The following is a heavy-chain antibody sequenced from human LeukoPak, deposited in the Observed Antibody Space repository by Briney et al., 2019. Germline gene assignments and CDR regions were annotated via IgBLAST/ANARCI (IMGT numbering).Heavy chain of an antibody. D-gene: IGHD3-22*01. CDR3: AREVGYDSSGQGLDV. Sequence: WASVKVSCKASGYTFTGYYMHWVRQAPGQGLEWMGRINPNSGGTNYAQKFQGRVTMTRDTSISTAYMELSRLRSDDTAVYYCAREVGYDSSGQGLDVWGKGTTVTVSS. V-gene: IGHV1-2*06. CDR2: INPNSGGT. CDR1: GYTFTGYY. J-gene: IGHJ6*04.